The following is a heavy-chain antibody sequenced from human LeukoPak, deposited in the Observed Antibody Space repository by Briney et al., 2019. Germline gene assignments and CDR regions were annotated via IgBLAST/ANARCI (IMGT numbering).Heavy chain of an antibody. D-gene: IGHD1-26*01. CDR3: AKEKGWELLNYYYGMDV. J-gene: IGHJ6*02. Sequence: GGSLRLSCAASGFTFSSYAMHWVRQAPGKGLEYVSAISSNGGSTYYANSVKGRFTISRDNSKNTLYLQMGSLRAEDTAVYYCAKEKGWELLNYYYGMDVWGQGTTVTVSS. CDR1: GFTFSSYA. V-gene: IGHV3-64*01. CDR2: ISSNGGST.